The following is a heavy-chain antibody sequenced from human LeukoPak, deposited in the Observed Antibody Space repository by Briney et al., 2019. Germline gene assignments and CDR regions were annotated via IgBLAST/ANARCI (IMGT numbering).Heavy chain of an antibody. Sequence: SETLSLTCTVSGVSIGTYYWNWIRQPPGKGLEWIGYIYYSGSTNYNPSLNSRVTISVDTSKNQFSLKLFSVTAADTAVYYCARAYYGDPLYYFDYWGQGSLVTVSS. CDR1: GVSIGTYY. D-gene: IGHD4-17*01. J-gene: IGHJ4*02. CDR2: IYYSGST. CDR3: ARAYYGDPLYYFDY. V-gene: IGHV4-59*01.